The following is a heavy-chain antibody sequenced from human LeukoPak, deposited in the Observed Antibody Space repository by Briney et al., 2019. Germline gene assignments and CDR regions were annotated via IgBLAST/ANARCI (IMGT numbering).Heavy chain of an antibody. J-gene: IGHJ4*02. D-gene: IGHD3-10*01. CDR3: ARGLWLGELLYYFDY. V-gene: IGHV3-30*04. Sequence: GRSLRLSCAASGFTFSSYAMHWVRQAPGKGLEWVAVISYDGSNKYYADSVKGRFTISRDNSKNTLYLQMNSLRAEDTAVYYCARGLWLGELLYYFDYWGRGTLVTVPS. CDR1: GFTFSSYA. CDR2: ISYDGSNK.